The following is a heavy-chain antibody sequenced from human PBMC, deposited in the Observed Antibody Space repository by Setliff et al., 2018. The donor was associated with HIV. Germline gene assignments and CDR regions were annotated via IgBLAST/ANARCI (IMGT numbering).Heavy chain of an antibody. CDR3: ARDPSTGWYYLDF. J-gene: IGHJ4*02. V-gene: IGHV4-4*07. CDR1: GGSVSNYY. CDR2: INTSGST. D-gene: IGHD6-19*01. Sequence: SETLSLTCTVSGGSVSNYYWTWIRQSAGKGLEWIGHINTSGSTKYNPSLKSRLTMSVDSSGNQFSLTLTSVTAADTAVYYCARDPSTGWYYLDFWGPGAQVTVSS.